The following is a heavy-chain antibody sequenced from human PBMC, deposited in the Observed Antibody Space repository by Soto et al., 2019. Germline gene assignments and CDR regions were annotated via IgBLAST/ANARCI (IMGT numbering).Heavy chain of an antibody. CDR3: ARGVGCGGDCYDVDS. J-gene: IGHJ4*02. CDR1: GYPFTHYG. Sequence: ASVKVSCKSSGYPFTHYGITWIRQAPGQGLEWMGWISPFNGNTNYGQTLQGRVTLTTDTSTSTVYMELRSLRSDDTAVYYCARGVGCGGDCYDVDSWGQGTLVTGSS. D-gene: IGHD2-21*02. CDR2: ISPFNGNT. V-gene: IGHV1-18*01.